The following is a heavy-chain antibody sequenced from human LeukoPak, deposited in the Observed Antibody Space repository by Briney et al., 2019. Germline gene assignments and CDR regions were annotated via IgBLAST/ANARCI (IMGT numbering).Heavy chain of an antibody. CDR3: ARDPSAFGGRFDP. J-gene: IGHJ5*02. Sequence: PSETLSLTSTVSGGSISSYYWNWIRQPAGKGLEWIGRIYSSGSTNYNPSPKSRVTMSVDTSKNQFSLKLSSVTAADTAVYYCARDPSAFGGRFDPWGQGTLVAVSS. CDR2: IYSSGST. CDR1: GGSISSYY. D-gene: IGHD3-10*01. V-gene: IGHV4-4*07.